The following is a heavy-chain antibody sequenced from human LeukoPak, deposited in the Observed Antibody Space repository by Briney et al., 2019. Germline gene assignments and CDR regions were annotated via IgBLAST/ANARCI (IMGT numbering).Heavy chain of an antibody. Sequence: SETLSLTCAVYGGSFSGYYWSWIRQPPGKGLEWIGEINHNGRNNYNPSLKSRVNISVDTSKSKSYLKLSSVTAADTAVYYCARAAILYCSSPSRYFAPAFDYWGQGTLVTVSS. CDR3: ARAAILYCSSPSRYFAPAFDY. D-gene: IGHD2-2*01. CDR2: INHNGRN. V-gene: IGHV4-34*01. CDR1: GGSFSGYY. J-gene: IGHJ4*02.